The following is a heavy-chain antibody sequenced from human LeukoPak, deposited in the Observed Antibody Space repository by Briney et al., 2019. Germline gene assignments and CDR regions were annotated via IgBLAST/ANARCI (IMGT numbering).Heavy chain of an antibody. V-gene: IGHV2-70*01. J-gene: IGHJ4*02. CDR1: GFSLSTSGMC. CDR3: ARFRDYVGPFDY. Sequence: SGPTLVNPTQTLTLTCTFSGFSLSTSGMCVSWIRQPPGKSLEWLALIDWGDDKYYSTSLKNTLTISKHTTKTQVVLTITNMDPVDTATYYCARFRDYVGPFDYWGQGTLVTVTS. D-gene: IGHD4-17*01. CDR2: IDWGDDK.